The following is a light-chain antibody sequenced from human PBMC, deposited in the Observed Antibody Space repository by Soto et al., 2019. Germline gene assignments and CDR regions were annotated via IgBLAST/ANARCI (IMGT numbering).Light chain of an antibody. CDR2: EAS. V-gene: IGKV3-11*01. CDR3: QQRSDWPPIT. CDR1: QSVNNF. Sequence: EIVLTQSPATLSLSPGARATPSCRASQSVNNFLAWYQQRPGQAPRLLMYEASNRATGVPARFSGSVSGTEFTLTISSLEPEDFANYYGQQRSDWPPITFGQGTRLEIK. J-gene: IGKJ5*01.